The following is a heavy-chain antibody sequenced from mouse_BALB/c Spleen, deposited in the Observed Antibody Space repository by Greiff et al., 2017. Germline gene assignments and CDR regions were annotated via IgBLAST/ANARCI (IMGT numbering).Heavy chain of an antibody. J-gene: IGHJ1*01. CDR3: TAYYIYWYFDV. Sequence: EVKVEESGGGLVQPGGSMKLSCVASGFTFSNYWMNWVRQSPEKGLEWVAEIRLKSNNYATHYAESVKGRFTISRDDSKSSVYLQMNNLRAEDTGIYYCTAYYIYWYFDVWGAGTTVTVSS. CDR2: IRLKSNNYAT. CDR1: GFTFSNYW. D-gene: IGHD2-12*01. V-gene: IGHV6-6*02.